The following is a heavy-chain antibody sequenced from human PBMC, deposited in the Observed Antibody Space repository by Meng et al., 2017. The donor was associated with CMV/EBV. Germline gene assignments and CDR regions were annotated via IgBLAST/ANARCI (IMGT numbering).Heavy chain of an antibody. Sequence: QVQHVEAGAEVKKPWASVKGSCKVSGYTLTELSIHWVRQAPGKGLEWMGGFDPEDGETIYAQKFQGRVTMTEDTSTDTAYMELSSLRSEDTAVYYCATEIFGGWYSFDYWGQGTLVTVSS. CDR2: FDPEDGET. V-gene: IGHV1-24*01. J-gene: IGHJ4*02. CDR1: GYTLTELS. CDR3: ATEIFGGWYSFDY. D-gene: IGHD6-19*01.